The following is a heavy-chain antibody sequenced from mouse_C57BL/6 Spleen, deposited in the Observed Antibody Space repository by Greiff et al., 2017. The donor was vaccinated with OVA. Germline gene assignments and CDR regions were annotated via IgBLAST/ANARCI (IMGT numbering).Heavy chain of an antibody. V-gene: IGHV1-39*01. CDR1: GYSFTDYN. J-gene: IGHJ1*03. Sequence: VQLQQSGPELVKPGASVKISCKASGYSFTDYNMNWVKQSNGKSLEWIGVINPNYGTTSYNQKFKGKATLTVDQSSSTAYMQLNSLTSEDSAVECCARGTYYYGSSNDWYFDVWGTGTTVTVSS. CDR3: ARGTYYYGSSNDWYFDV. D-gene: IGHD1-1*01. CDR2: INPNYGTT.